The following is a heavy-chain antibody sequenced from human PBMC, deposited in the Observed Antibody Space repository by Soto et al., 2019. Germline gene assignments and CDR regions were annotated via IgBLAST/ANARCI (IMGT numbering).Heavy chain of an antibody. V-gene: IGHV4-59*08. D-gene: IGHD2-15*01. CDR1: GGSISSYY. Sequence: SETLSLTCTVSGGSISSYYWSWIRQPPGKGLEWIGYIYYSGSTNYNPSLKSRVTISVDTSKNQFSLKLSSVTAADTAVYYCARHEAEVVAATGWFDPWGQGTLVNVSS. CDR2: IYYSGST. CDR3: ARHEAEVVAATGWFDP. J-gene: IGHJ5*02.